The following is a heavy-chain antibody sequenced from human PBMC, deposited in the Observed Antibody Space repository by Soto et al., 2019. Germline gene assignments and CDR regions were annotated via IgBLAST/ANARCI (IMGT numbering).Heavy chain of an antibody. CDR1: GFTFRWFV. CDR2: ISNDGSNE. V-gene: IGHV3-30*18. D-gene: IGHD3-10*01. Sequence: GGSLRLSCAGSGFTFRWFVMXXVRQAPGKGLEWVARISNDGSNEYYVDSVKGRFTISRDNSKNTPYLQMDSLRAEDTAVYYCAKGEVRGIIPSYFDYWGLGTLVTVSS. J-gene: IGHJ4*02. CDR3: AKGEVRGIIPSYFDY.